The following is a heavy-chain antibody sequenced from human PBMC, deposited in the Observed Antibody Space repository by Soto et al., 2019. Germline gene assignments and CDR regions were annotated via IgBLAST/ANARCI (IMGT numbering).Heavy chain of an antibody. J-gene: IGHJ4*02. D-gene: IGHD2-15*01. CDR2: INPGNGNT. CDR3: ARDLGGWPDY. CDR1: GDTFTGYY. Sequence: ASVKVSCKACGDTFTGYYMHWVRQAPGQGLEWMGWINPGNGNTKYAQKFQGRVTITRDTSASTAYMELSSLRSEDTAVYYCARDLGGWPDYWGQGTPVTVSS. V-gene: IGHV1-3*01.